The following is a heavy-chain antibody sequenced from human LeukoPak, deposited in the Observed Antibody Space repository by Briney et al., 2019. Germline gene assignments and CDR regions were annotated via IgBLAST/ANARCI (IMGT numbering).Heavy chain of an antibody. J-gene: IGHJ6*02. CDR1: GFTFSTYS. D-gene: IGHD1-26*01. V-gene: IGHV3-21*01. CDR2: ISSSSTYI. CDR3: ARARTRIVGATIHYYYGMDV. Sequence: PGRSLRLSCAASGFTFSTYSMNWVRQAPGKGLEWVSSISSSSTYIYYADSVKGRFTISRDNAKNSLSLQMNSLRAEDTAVYYCARARTRIVGATIHYYYGMDVWGQGTTVTVSS.